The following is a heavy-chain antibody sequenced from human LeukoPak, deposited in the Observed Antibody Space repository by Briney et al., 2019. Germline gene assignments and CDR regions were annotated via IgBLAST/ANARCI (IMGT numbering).Heavy chain of an antibody. CDR1: EFTVSTNH. J-gene: IGHJ1*01. Sequence: GGFLRLSCAASEFTVSTNHMNRVRQAPGKGLEWVSVVYYDGNTYYADSVKGRFTISRDSSKNTLYLQMNSLRAEDTAVYYCASPGYCSGSSCYSGYFQHWGQGTLVTVSS. CDR2: VYYDGNT. V-gene: IGHV3-53*01. CDR3: ASPGYCSGSSCYSGYFQH. D-gene: IGHD2-15*01.